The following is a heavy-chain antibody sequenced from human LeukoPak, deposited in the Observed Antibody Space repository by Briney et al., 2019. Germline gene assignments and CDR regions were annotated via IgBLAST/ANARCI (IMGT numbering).Heavy chain of an antibody. J-gene: IGHJ5*02. Sequence: APVKVSCKASGYTFSSYGISWVRQAPGQGLEWMRWISDYNGNTNYAQKVQGRVTMTTDPFTSTAYMELRSLRSDDTAVYYCARDGPDRAAWFDPWGQGTLVTVSS. CDR3: ARDGPDRAAWFDP. CDR1: GYTFSSYG. V-gene: IGHV1-18*01. D-gene: IGHD3-22*01. CDR2: ISDYNGNT.